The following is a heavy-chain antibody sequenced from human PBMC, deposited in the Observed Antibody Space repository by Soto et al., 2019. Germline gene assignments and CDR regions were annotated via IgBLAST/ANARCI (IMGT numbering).Heavy chain of an antibody. V-gene: IGHV4-59*08. D-gene: IGHD6-19*01. J-gene: IGHJ4*02. CDR3: ASHAREYSSGWYNY. CDR2: IYYSGST. CDR1: GGSISSYY. Sequence: PSETLSLTCTVSGGSISSYYWSWIRQPPGKGLEWIGYIYYSGSTNYNPSLKSRVTISVDTSKNQLSLKLSSVTAADTAVYYCASHAREYSSGWYNYWGQGTLVTVSS.